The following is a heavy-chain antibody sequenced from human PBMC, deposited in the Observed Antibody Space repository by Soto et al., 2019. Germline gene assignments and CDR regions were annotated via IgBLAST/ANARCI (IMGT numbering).Heavy chain of an antibody. CDR3: ARGGRGLPFDRNPFDY. D-gene: IGHD1-1*01. CDR1: GYTFTSYG. J-gene: IGHJ4*02. CDR2: NSAYNGNT. V-gene: IGHV1-18*01. Sequence: QVQLVQSGAEVKKPGASVKVSCKASGYTFTSYGISWVRQAPAQGLEWMGWNSAYNGNTNDAQKLQGRVNMTTDPSTSTAYMELRSLRSDDTAVYYCARGGRGLPFDRNPFDYWGQGNLVTVSS.